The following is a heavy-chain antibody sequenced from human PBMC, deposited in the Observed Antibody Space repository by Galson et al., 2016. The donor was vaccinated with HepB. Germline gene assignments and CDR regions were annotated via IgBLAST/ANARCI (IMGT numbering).Heavy chain of an antibody. J-gene: IGHJ4*02. Sequence: SETLSLTCTVSGGSVSSYYWSWIRQPPGKGLEWIGYIHNSGSTNYNPSLKSRVTMSVDTSKNQLSLRLSSVTAADTAVYYCARSLVIPTAIHYWGQGTLVTVSS. CDR2: IHNSGST. V-gene: IGHV4-59*02. D-gene: IGHD2-2*01. CDR3: ARSLVIPTAIHY. CDR1: GGSVSSYY.